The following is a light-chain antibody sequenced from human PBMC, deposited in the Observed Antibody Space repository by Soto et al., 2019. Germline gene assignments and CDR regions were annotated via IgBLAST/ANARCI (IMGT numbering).Light chain of an antibody. CDR3: QQYYSTPRT. Sequence: DIVMTQSPDSLAVSLGERATINCKSSQSVLYSSNNKNYLAWYQQKPGQPPKLLIYWASTRESGVPDRFSGSGSAKDFPLTISSLQADDVAVYYCQQYYSTPRTFGQGTKVEIK. CDR1: QSVLYSSNNKNY. CDR2: WAS. J-gene: IGKJ1*01. V-gene: IGKV4-1*01.